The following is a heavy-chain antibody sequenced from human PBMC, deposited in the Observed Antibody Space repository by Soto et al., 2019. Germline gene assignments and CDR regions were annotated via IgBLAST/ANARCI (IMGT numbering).Heavy chain of an antibody. CDR2: VSGSGDST. J-gene: IGHJ6*03. CDR1: GFSFSNYA. V-gene: IGHV3-23*01. Sequence: VQLLESGGGLVQPGGSLRLSCAASGFSFSNYAMTWVRQAPGKGLEWVSGVSGSGDSTYYPDSVKGRFTISRDSSQNTLFLQMNGLRAADTAIYYCARVSIGFEYYYMDVWGRGTTVTVSS. D-gene: IGHD2-15*01. CDR3: ARVSIGFEYYYMDV.